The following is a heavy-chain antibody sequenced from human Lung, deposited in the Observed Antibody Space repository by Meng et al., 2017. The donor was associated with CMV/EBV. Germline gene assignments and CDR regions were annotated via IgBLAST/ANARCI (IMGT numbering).Heavy chain of an antibody. V-gene: IGHV3-48*03. Sequence: SCAASGFTFSNYEMHWVRQAPGKGLKWVAYISLSEATVHYADSVKGRFTISRDNAKNFLYLQMNSLRAEDTAVYYCARMYSGSRPFHAWGQGTLVTVSS. D-gene: IGHD3-10*01. CDR3: ARMYSGSRPFHA. CDR1: GFTFSNYE. J-gene: IGHJ4*02. CDR2: ISLSEATV.